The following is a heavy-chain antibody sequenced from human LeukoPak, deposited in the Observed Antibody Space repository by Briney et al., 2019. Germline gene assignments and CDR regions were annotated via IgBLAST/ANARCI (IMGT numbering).Heavy chain of an antibody. D-gene: IGHD6-13*01. CDR1: GFTFSSYW. V-gene: IGHV3-7*01. CDR2: IRQDGGEK. CDR3: ARDGAAPGLYFDL. Sequence: GGSLRLSCAVSGFTFSSYWMNWVRQAPGKGLEWVASIRQDGGEKSYVDSVKGRFTISRDNTKNSLYLQINSLRAEDTAMYYCARDGAAPGLYFDLWGQGTLVTVSS. J-gene: IGHJ4*01.